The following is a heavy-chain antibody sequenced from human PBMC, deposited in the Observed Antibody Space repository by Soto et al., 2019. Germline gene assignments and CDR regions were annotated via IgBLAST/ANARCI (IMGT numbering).Heavy chain of an antibody. CDR3: ARRFEVAGAAY. CDR2: IDPSDSYT. V-gene: IGHV5-10-1*01. CDR1: GYSSTSYW. Sequence: GESLKISCKGSGYSSTSYWINWVRQMPGKGLEWMGRIDPSDSYTNYSPSFQGRITISADKSISTAYLQWSSLEASDTAMYYCARRFEVAGAAYWGQGSLVTVSS. D-gene: IGHD6-19*01. J-gene: IGHJ4*02.